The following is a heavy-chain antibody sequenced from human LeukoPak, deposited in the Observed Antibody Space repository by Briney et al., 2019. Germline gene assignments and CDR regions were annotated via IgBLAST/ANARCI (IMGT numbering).Heavy chain of an antibody. CDR2: IYYSGST. V-gene: IGHV4-39*01. D-gene: IGHD2-2*01. J-gene: IGHJ4*02. CDR3: ARQRRRVVPAALDY. Sequence: SETLSLTCTVSGGSISSSSYYWGWIRQPPGKGLEWIGSIYYSGSTYYNPSLKSRVTISVDTSKNQFSLKLSSVTAADTAVYYCARQRRRVVPAALDYWGQGTLVTVSS. CDR1: GGSISSSSYY.